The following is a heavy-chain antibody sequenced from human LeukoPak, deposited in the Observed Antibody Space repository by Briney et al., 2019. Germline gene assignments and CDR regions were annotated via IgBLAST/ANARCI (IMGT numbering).Heavy chain of an antibody. CDR1: GYTFTSYY. CDR3: ARDAHPYSSSVDY. Sequence: ASVKVSCKASGYTFTSYYMHWVRQAPGQGLEWMGRIIPILGIANCAQKFQGRVTITADKSTSTAYMELSSLRSEDTAVYYCARDAHPYSSSVDYWGQGTLVTVSS. D-gene: IGHD6-13*01. J-gene: IGHJ4*02. CDR2: IIPILGIA. V-gene: IGHV1-69*04.